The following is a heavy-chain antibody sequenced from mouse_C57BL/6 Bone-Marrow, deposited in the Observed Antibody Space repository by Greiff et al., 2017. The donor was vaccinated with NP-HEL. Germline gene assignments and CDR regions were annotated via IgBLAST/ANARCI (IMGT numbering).Heavy chain of an antibody. J-gene: IGHJ1*03. D-gene: IGHD1-1*01. CDR1: GYTFTSYG. V-gene: IGHV1-81*01. CDR2: IYPRSGNT. CDR3: ATTPWYFDV. Sequence: VMLVESGAELVRPGASVKLSCKASGYTFTSYGISWVKQRTGQGLEWIGEIYPRSGNTYYNEKFKGKATLTADKSSSTAYMELRSLTSEDSAVYFCATTPWYFDVWGTGTTVTVSS.